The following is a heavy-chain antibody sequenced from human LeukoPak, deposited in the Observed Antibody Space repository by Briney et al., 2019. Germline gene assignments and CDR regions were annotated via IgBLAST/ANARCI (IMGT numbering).Heavy chain of an antibody. CDR3: ASDFQLGPLWFRELLWRGFYMDV. D-gene: IGHD3-10*01. Sequence: GGSLRLSYAASGFTFDDYGMSWVRQAPGKGLEWVSDINWNGGSTGYADSVKGRFTISRDNAKNSLYLQMNSLRAEDTALYYCASDFQLGPLWFRELLWRGFYMDVWGKGTTVTVSS. CDR2: INWNGGST. V-gene: IGHV3-20*03. J-gene: IGHJ6*03. CDR1: GFTFDDYG.